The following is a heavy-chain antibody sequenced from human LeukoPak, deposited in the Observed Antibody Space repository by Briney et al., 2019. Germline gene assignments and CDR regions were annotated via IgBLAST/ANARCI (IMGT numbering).Heavy chain of an antibody. J-gene: IGHJ4*02. D-gene: IGHD3-16*01. CDR1: EYSFISYG. CDR3: ARHPRYGPNYFDF. CDR2: IDPSGSYT. V-gene: IGHV5-10-1*01. Sequence: GASLKISCKGSEYSFISYGISWVRQTPGKGLEWMGRIDPSGSYTTYNPSFQGHVTISADKSISTAYLQWSSLEASDTAIYYCARHPRYGPNYFDFWGQGTLATVSS.